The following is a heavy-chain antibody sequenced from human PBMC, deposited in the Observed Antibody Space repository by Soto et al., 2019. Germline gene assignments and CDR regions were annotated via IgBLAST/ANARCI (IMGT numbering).Heavy chain of an antibody. Sequence: SETLSLTCAVSGGSISSSNWWSWVRQPPGKGLEWIGEIYHSGSTNYNPSLKSRVTISVDKSKNQFSLKLSSVTAADTAVYYCARVGSSSPPYYYYYFGMDVWGQGTTVTVSS. D-gene: IGHD6-6*01. CDR2: IYHSGST. CDR3: ARVGSSSPPYYYYYFGMDV. V-gene: IGHV4-4*02. CDR1: GGSISSSNW. J-gene: IGHJ6*02.